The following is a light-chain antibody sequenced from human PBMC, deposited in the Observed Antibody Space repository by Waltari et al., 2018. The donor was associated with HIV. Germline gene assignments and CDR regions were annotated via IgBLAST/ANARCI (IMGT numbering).Light chain of an antibody. V-gene: IGLV2-14*01. CDR2: EVS. CDR1: SSDVGGYNY. J-gene: IGLJ2*01. CDR3: SSYTSSSALL. Sequence: QSALTQPASVSGSPGQSITISCTGTSSDVGGYNYVYWYQRHPAKAPTLMRYEVSNRPRGLSNRFSASKAANTAALSISGVHAEDEADYYCSSYTSSSALLFGGGTKLTV.